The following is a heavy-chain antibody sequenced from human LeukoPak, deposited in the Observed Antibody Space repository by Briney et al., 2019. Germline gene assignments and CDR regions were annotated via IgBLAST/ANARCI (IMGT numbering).Heavy chain of an antibody. CDR3: AREVGDFWSGNAFDI. J-gene: IGHJ3*02. CDR1: GFTCSSYW. CDR2: IKQDGSEK. V-gene: IGHV3-7*01. D-gene: IGHD3-3*01. Sequence: GGSLRLSCAASGFTCSSYWMSWVRQAPGKGLEWVANIKQDGSEKYYVDSVKGRFTISRDNAKNSLYLQMNSLRAEDTAVYYCAREVGDFWSGNAFDIWGQGTMVTVSS.